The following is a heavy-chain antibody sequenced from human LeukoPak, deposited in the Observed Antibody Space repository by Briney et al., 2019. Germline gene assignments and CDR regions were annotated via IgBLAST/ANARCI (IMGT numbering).Heavy chain of an antibody. J-gene: IGHJ5*02. Sequence: SETLSLTCTVSGGSISSSSYYWGWIRQPPGKGLGWIGNIYYSGSTYYNPSLKSRVTISVDTSKNQFSLKLSSVTAADTAMYFCVVVVVPGWFDPWGQGTLVTVSS. CDR1: GGSISSSSYY. CDR3: VVVVVPGWFDP. D-gene: IGHD2-15*01. V-gene: IGHV4-39*01. CDR2: IYYSGST.